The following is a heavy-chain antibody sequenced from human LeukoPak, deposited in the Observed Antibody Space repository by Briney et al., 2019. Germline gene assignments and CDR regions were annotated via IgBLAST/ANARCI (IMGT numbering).Heavy chain of an antibody. J-gene: IGHJ4*02. CDR1: GGSISSGGYY. CDR3: AKQQLVRCFDY. Sequence: SETLSLTCTVSGGSISSGGYYWSWIRQHPGKGLEWIGYIYYSGSTYYNPSLNSRVTISVDTSKNQFSLKLRSVTAADTAVYYCAKQQLVRCFDYWGQGTLVTVSS. CDR2: IYYSGST. V-gene: IGHV4-31*03. D-gene: IGHD6-13*01.